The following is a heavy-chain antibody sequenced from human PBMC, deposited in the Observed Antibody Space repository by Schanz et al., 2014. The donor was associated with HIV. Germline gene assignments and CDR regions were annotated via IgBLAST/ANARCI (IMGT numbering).Heavy chain of an antibody. V-gene: IGHV3-48*04. CDR3: ARGGGSGSYFAGYHFDY. CDR2: ISDTGTTT. J-gene: IGHJ4*02. D-gene: IGHD1-26*01. CDR1: GFTFSRYA. Sequence: EVQLVESGGGLVQPGGSLRLSCAASGFTFSRYAMTWIRQAPGKGLEWVSYISDTGTTTYYADSVNGRFTISRDNAKNSMFLQMNSLRVDDTAVYYCARGGGSGSYFAGYHFDYWGQGTLVTVSS.